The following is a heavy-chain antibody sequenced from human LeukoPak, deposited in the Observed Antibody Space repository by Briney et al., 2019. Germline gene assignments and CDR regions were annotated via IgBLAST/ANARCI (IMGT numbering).Heavy chain of an antibody. D-gene: IGHD6-13*01. J-gene: IGHJ4*02. CDR3: AKDVSWY. Sequence: GGSLRLSCAASGFTFSDYYMSWIRQAPGKGLEWVSIIYSDGSTYYADSVKGRFSISRDNSKNTLYLQMNSLRAEDTAVYYCAKDVSWYWGQGTLVTVSS. V-gene: IGHV3-66*01. CDR2: IYSDGST. CDR1: GFTFSDYY.